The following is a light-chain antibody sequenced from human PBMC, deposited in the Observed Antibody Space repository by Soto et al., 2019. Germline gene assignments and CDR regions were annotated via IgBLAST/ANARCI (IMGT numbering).Light chain of an antibody. CDR1: QSVTSSC. J-gene: IGKJ3*01. V-gene: IGKV3-20*01. CDR3: QQCGGSPLFS. CDR2: TTS. Sequence: EIVLTQSPGTLSLSPGERATLSCTASQSVTSSCLAWYQRKPGQAPRLLIHTTSIRATDIPDRFSGSGSGTPFTLTISRLEPEDFAVYYCQQCGGSPLFSFGPGTRVEI.